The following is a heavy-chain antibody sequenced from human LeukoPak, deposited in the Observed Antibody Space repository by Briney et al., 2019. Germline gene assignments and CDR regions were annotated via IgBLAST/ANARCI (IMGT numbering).Heavy chain of an antibody. J-gene: IGHJ4*02. D-gene: IGHD6-13*01. V-gene: IGHV1-18*01. CDR2: ISAYNGNT. CDR3: ARDLMGIAYRGAFYY. Sequence: GASVKVSCKASGYTFTSYGISWVRQAPGQGLEWMRWISAYNGNTNYAQKLQGRVTMTTDTSTSTAYMELRSLRSDDTAVYYCARDLMGIAYRGAFYYWGQGTLVTVSS. CDR1: GYTFTSYG.